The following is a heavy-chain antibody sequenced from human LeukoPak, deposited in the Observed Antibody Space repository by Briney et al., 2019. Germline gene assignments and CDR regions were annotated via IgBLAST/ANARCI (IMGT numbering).Heavy chain of an antibody. CDR2: ISSSGSTI. D-gene: IGHD2-2*02. J-gene: IGHJ6*03. CDR3: ARGVPGYCSGTSCYKDYHYMDV. CDR1: GFTFSSYE. Sequence: PGGSLRLSCAASGFTFSSYEMNWVRQAPGKGLEWVSYISSSGSTIYYADSVKGRFTISRDNAKNSLYVQMNSLRAEDTAVYYCARGVPGYCSGTSCYKDYHYMDVWGKGTTVTVSS. V-gene: IGHV3-48*03.